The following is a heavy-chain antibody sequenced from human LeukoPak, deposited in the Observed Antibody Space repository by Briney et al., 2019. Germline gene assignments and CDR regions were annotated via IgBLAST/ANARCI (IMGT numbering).Heavy chain of an antibody. Sequence: PGGSLRLSYAASGFTFSSYAMSWVRQAPGKGLEWVSAISGSGGSTYYADSVKGRFTISRDNSKNTLYLQMNSLRAEDTAVYYCAKVPQLYHYYGMDVWGQGTTVTVSS. CDR2: ISGSGGST. J-gene: IGHJ6*02. CDR3: AKVPQLYHYYGMDV. V-gene: IGHV3-23*01. CDR1: GFTFSSYA. D-gene: IGHD1-1*01.